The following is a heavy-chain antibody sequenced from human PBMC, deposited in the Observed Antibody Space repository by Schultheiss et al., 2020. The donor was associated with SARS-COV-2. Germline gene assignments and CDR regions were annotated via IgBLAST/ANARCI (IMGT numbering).Heavy chain of an antibody. V-gene: IGHV3-21*01. CDR1: GFTFSSYN. CDR3: ARALSRGGPIDP. D-gene: IGHD2/OR15-2a*01. Sequence: GGSLRLSCAASGFTFSSYNLIWVRQAPGKGLEWVSSISSGSNYIYYADSLKGRFTVSRDNAKNSVYLQMNSLGVEDTAVYYCARALSRGGPIDPWGQGTLVTVSS. J-gene: IGHJ5*02. CDR2: ISSGSNYI.